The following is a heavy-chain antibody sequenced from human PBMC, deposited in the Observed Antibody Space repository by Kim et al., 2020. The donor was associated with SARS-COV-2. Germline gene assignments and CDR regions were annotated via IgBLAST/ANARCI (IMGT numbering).Heavy chain of an antibody. CDR1: GGSFSGYY. CDR3: ARGMGY. CDR2: INHSGST. V-gene: IGHV4-34*01. Sequence: SETLSLTCAVYGGSFSGYYWSWIRQPPGKGLEWIGEINHSGSTNYNPSLKSRVTISVDTSKNQFSLKLSSVTAADTAVYYCARGMGYWGQGTLVTVSS. J-gene: IGHJ4*02.